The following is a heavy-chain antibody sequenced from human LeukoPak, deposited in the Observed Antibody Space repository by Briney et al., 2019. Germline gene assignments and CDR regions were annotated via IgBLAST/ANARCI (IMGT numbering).Heavy chain of an antibody. CDR1: GYRFTSYW. CDR2: IYPGDSDT. CDR3: ARHSDSSRWHLNWFDP. D-gene: IGHD3-22*01. Sequence: KLGESLKISCKGSGYRFTSYWIGWVRQMPGKGLEWMGIIYPGDSDTRYSPSFQGQVTISADKSINTAYLQWGSLKASDTAMYYCARHSDSSRWHLNWFDPWGQGTLVSVSS. J-gene: IGHJ5*02. V-gene: IGHV5-51*01.